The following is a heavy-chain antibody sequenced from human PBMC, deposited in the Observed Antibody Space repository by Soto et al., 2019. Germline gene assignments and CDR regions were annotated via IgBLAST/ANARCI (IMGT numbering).Heavy chain of an antibody. V-gene: IGHV4-4*07. Sequence: PSETLSLTCAVSGASIRSYHWSFLRQPAGKGLEWIGRIQHTGNTNYNPSLKSRVTMSADTSKNQISLKMTSVTAADTAVYFCAKHVSSRRWLDPWGQGVRVTVYS. D-gene: IGHD3-16*01. CDR2: IQHTGNT. J-gene: IGHJ5*02. CDR1: GASIRSYH. CDR3: AKHVSSRRWLDP.